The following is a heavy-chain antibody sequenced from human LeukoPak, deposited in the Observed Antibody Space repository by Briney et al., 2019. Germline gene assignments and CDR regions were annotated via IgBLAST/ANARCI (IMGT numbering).Heavy chain of an antibody. D-gene: IGHD5-12*01. CDR3: ARHLEGGYNYFDF. V-gene: IGHV3-53*05. CDR1: GFIVSKNY. CDR2: IYTGGTI. J-gene: IGHJ4*02. Sequence: GGSLRLSCAASGFIVSKNYISWVRQAPGKGLEWVSVIYTGGTIYYGDSVKGRFTISRDISKNTVYLQMNSLTIEDTAVYYCARHLEGGYNYFDFWGQGTLVSVSS.